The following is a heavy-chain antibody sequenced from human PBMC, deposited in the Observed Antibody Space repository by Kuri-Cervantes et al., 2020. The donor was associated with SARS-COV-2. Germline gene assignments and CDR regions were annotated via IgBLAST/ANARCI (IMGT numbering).Heavy chain of an antibody. CDR2: IIPMFDAP. D-gene: IGHD3-3*01. J-gene: IGHJ4*02. V-gene: IGHV1-69*13. CDR3: AKKPLGDNFGVVINHFFDS. Sequence: SVKVSCQSSGGTYVTSGLDWVRQAPGQGLEWMGGIIPMFDAPNVGQRFQGRVTVTADESRTKAYMELSSLRYEDTALYYCAKKPLGDNFGVVINHFFDSWGQGTLVTVSS. CDR1: GGTYVTSG.